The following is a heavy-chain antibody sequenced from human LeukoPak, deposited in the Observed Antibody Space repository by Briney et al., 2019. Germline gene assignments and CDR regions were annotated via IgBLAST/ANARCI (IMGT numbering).Heavy chain of an antibody. V-gene: IGHV4-39*01. CDR3: AYSGSYGHLGY. CDR2: IYSSVST. CDR1: GGSISSNAYY. J-gene: IGHJ4*02. D-gene: IGHD1-26*01. Sequence: PSETLSLTSTVSGGSISSNAYYWAWIRQPPGKGLEWIGSIYSSVSTYYNPSLKSRVTISVDTSKNQFSLRLSSVTAADTALYYCAYSGSYGHLGYWGQGIPVTVSS.